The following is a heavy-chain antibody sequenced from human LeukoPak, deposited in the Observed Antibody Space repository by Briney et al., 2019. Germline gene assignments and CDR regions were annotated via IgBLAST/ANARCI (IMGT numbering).Heavy chain of an antibody. CDR1: GGTFSSYA. Sequence: SVKVSCKASGGTFSSYAISWVRQAPGQGLEWMGGIIPIFGTANYAQKSQGRVTITADESTSTAYMELSSLRSEDTAVYYCARDGGVADTEYNWFDPWGQGTLVTVSS. J-gene: IGHJ5*02. V-gene: IGHV1-69*13. CDR2: IIPIFGTA. D-gene: IGHD3-16*01. CDR3: ARDGGVADTEYNWFDP.